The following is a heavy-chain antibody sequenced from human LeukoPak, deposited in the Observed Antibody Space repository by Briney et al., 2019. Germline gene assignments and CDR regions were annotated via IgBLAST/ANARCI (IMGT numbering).Heavy chain of an antibody. CDR2: ISPSGGSI. V-gene: IGHV3-23*01. J-gene: IGHJ5*02. CDR3: AKAPFFTRFDA. CDR1: GFTFSRYA. Sequence: GGSLRLSCAASGFTFSRYAMSWVRQAPGKGLEWASSISPSGGSIYYAASVKRRFTVSRDNSKNTVYLQMNSLRADDTAVYYCAKAPFFTRFDAWGQGTLVTVSS. D-gene: IGHD2-2*01.